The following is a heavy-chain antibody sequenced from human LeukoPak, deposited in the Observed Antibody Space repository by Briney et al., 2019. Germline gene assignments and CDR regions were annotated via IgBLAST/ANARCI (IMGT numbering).Heavy chain of an antibody. D-gene: IGHD3-16*02. V-gene: IGHV3-33*01. CDR3: ARAPAYYDYVWGSYRLNWYFDL. J-gene: IGHJ2*01. CDR1: GFTFSSYG. Sequence: PGGSLRLSCAAAGFTFSSYGMHWVRQAPGKGLGWVAVIWYDGSNKYYADSGKGRFTIARDNSKNTLYVQMNSLRAEETAVYYCARAPAYYDYVWGSYRLNWYFDLWGRGTLVTVSS. CDR2: IWYDGSNK.